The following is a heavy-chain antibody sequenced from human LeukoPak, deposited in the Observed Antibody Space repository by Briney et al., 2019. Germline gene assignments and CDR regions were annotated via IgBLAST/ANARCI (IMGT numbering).Heavy chain of an antibody. CDR3: AKDWPYYYDSSGYLFDY. CDR1: GFTFSSYG. J-gene: IGHJ4*02. D-gene: IGHD3-22*01. CDR2: ISYDGSNK. V-gene: IGHV3-30*18. Sequence: GGSLRLSCAASGFTFSSYGMHWVRQAPGKGLEWVAVISYDGSNKYYADSAKGRFTISRDNSKNTLYLQMNSLRAEDTAVYYCAKDWPYYYDSSGYLFDYWGQGTLVTVSS.